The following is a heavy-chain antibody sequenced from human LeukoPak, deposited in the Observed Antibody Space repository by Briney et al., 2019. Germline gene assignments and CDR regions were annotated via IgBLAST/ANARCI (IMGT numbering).Heavy chain of an antibody. CDR3: ARAPDERWLQTGDY. D-gene: IGHD5-24*01. Sequence: GGSLRLSCAASGFTFSSYGMHWVRQAPGKGLEWVAVIWYDGSNKYYADSVKGRFTISRDNSKNTLYLQMNSLRAEDTAVYYCARAPDERWLQTGDYWGQGTLVTVSS. CDR2: IWYDGSNK. V-gene: IGHV3-30*19. CDR1: GFTFSSYG. J-gene: IGHJ4*02.